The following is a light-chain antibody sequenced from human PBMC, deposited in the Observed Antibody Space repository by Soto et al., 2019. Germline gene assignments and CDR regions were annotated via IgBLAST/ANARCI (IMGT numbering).Light chain of an antibody. CDR1: QSVSRN. CDR2: AAS. J-gene: IGKJ5*01. V-gene: IGKV3-15*01. CDR3: QQYDSSLIT. Sequence: EIVMTQSPATLSVSPGERATLSCRASQSVSRNLAWYQQKPGQAPRLLIYAASTRATGIPARFSGSGSGTEFTLTISRLEPEDFALYYCQQYDSSLITFGQGTRLEIK.